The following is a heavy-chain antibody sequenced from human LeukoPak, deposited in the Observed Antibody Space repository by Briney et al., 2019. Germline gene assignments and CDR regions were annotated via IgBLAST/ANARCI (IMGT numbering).Heavy chain of an antibody. CDR3: AREEVGDAFDI. CDR2: ISYDGSNK. V-gene: IGHV3-30-3*01. J-gene: IGHJ3*02. D-gene: IGHD1-26*01. Sequence: RAGGSLRLSCAASGFTFSSYAMHWVRQAPGKGLEWVAVISYDGSNKYYADSVKGRFTISRGNSKNTLYLQMNSLRAEDTAVYYCAREEVGDAFDIWGQGTMVTVSS. CDR1: GFTFSSYA.